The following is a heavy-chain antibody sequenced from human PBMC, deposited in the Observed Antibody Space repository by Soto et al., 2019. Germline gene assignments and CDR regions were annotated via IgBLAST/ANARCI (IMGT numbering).Heavy chain of an antibody. CDR2: IIPIFGTA. J-gene: IGHJ4*02. V-gene: IGHV1-69*06. Sequence: ASVKVSCKASGGTFSSYAISWVRQAPGQGLEWMGGIIPIFGTANYAQKFQGRVTITADKSTSTAYMELSSLRSEDTAVYYCASGMATIGKLDYWRQGTLVTVSS. CDR3: ASGMATIGKLDY. D-gene: IGHD5-12*01. CDR1: GGTFSSYA.